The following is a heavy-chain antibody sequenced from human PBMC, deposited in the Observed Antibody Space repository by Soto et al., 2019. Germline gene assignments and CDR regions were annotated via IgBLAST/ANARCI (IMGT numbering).Heavy chain of an antibody. D-gene: IGHD6-13*01. CDR1: GFTFSSYA. CDR2: ISGSGGST. CDR3: ALSGSTNYSYYYYGMDV. Sequence: EVQLLESGGGLVQPGGSLRLSCAASGFTFSSYAMSWVRQAPGKGLEWVSAISGSGGSTYYADSVKGRFTISRDNSKNTLYLQMNSLRAEDTAVYYCALSGSTNYSYYYYGMDVWGQGTTVTVSS. V-gene: IGHV3-23*01. J-gene: IGHJ6*02.